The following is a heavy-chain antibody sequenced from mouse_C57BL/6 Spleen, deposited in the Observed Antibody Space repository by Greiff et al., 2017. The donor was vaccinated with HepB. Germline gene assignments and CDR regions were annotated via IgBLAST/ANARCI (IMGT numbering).Heavy chain of an antibody. CDR1: GYTFTNYW. J-gene: IGHJ2*01. D-gene: IGHD2-12*01. CDR2: IYPGGGYT. CDR3: ARYDPGFDY. V-gene: IGHV1-63*01. Sequence: VKLMESGAELVRPGTSVKMSCKASGYTFTNYWIGWAKQRPGHGLEWIGDIYPGGGYTNYNEKFKGKATLTADKSSSTAYMQFSSLTSEDSAIYYCARYDPGFDYWGQGTTLTVSS.